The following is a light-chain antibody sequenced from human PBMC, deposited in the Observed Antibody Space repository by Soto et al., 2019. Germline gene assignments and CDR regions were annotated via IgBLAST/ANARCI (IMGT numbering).Light chain of an antibody. CDR2: GAI. V-gene: IGKV3-15*01. CDR1: QNVRRN. CDR3: QQYNVWHPWT. J-gene: IGKJ1*01. Sequence: EILFTQSPATLSLSPGERATLSCRASQNVRRNLAWYQQRPGQAPRLLIFGAITRANGIPARFSGSGSGTEFTLTISSLQSEDSAIYYCQQYNVWHPWTFGQGTKVDIK.